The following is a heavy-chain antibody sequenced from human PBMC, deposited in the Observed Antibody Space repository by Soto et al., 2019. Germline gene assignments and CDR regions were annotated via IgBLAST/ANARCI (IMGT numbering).Heavy chain of an antibody. CDR3: ARGTGSYYNSQKNWFDP. Sequence: GGSLRLSCAASGFTFSSYWMHWVRQAPGKGLVWVSRINSDGSSTSYADSVKGRFTISRDNAKNTLYLQMNSLRAEDTAVYYCARGTGSYYNSQKNWFDPWGQGTLVTVSS. V-gene: IGHV3-74*01. CDR2: INSDGSST. D-gene: IGHD3-10*01. J-gene: IGHJ5*02. CDR1: GFTFSSYW.